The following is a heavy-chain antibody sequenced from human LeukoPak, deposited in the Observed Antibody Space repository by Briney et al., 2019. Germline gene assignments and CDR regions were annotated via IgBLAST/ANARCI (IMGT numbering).Heavy chain of an antibody. CDR2: ISYDGSNK. J-gene: IGHJ2*01. CDR3: ACSGYCSGGSCYLRYWYFDL. CDR1: GFTFSSYA. V-gene: IGHV3-30-3*01. D-gene: IGHD2-15*01. Sequence: PGGSLRLSCAASGFTFSSYAMHWVRQAPGKGLEWVAVISYDGSNKYYADSVKGRFTISRDNSKNTLYLQMNSLRAEDTAVYYCACSGYCSGGSCYLRYWYFDLWGRGTLVTVSS.